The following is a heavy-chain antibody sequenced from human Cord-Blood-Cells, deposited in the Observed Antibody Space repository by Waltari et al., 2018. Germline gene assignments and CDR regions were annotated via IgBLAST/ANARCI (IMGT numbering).Heavy chain of an antibody. V-gene: IGHV3-23*01. CDR3: AKYDHLGSSYGMDV. CDR2: ISGSGGSK. Sequence: EVQLLESGGGLVQPGGSLRLSCAASGFTFRSCALSWLRQAPGKGLEWVSAISGSGGSKYYADSVKGRFTISRDNSKNTLYLQMNSLRAEDTAVYYCAKYDHLGSSYGMDVWGQGTTVTVSS. D-gene: IGHD6-6*01. J-gene: IGHJ6*02. CDR1: GFTFRSCA.